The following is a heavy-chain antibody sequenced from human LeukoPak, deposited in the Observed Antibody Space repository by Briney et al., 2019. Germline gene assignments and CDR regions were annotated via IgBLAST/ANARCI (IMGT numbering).Heavy chain of an antibody. D-gene: IGHD1-26*01. CDR3: ARDLENYSGSYYCY. CDR2: ISAYNGNT. CDR1: GYTFTSYG. Sequence: ASVKVSCKASGYTFTSYGISWVRQAPGQGLEWMGWISAYNGNTNYAQKLQGRVTMTTDTSTSTAYMELRSLRSDDTAVYYCARDLENYSGSYYCYWGQGTLVTVSS. J-gene: IGHJ4*02. V-gene: IGHV1-18*01.